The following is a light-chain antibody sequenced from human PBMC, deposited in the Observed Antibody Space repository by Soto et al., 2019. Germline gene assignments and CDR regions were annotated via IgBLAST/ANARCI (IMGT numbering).Light chain of an antibody. CDR3: QSYDRSLSVV. CDR1: SSNIGADYD. J-gene: IGLJ2*01. Sequence: QSVLTQPPSVSGAPGQRVTISCTGSSSNIGADYDVHWYQHLPGTAPKLLIYGNTNRPSGVPDRFSGSKSGTSASLAITGLQAEDEADYYCQSYDRSLSVVIGGGTKLIVL. CDR2: GNT. V-gene: IGLV1-40*01.